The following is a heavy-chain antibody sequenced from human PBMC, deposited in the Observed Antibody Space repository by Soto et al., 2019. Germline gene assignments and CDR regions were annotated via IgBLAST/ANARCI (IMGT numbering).Heavy chain of an antibody. Sequence: PGESLKISCKGSGYSFTSYWIGWVRQMPGKGLEWMGIIYPGDSDTRYSPSFQGQVTISADKSISTAYLQWSSLKASDTAMYYCTGPTTVTSYGMDVWGQGTTVTVSS. CDR3: TGPTTVTSYGMDV. CDR1: GYSFTSYW. J-gene: IGHJ6*02. CDR2: IYPGDSDT. V-gene: IGHV5-51*01. D-gene: IGHD4-17*01.